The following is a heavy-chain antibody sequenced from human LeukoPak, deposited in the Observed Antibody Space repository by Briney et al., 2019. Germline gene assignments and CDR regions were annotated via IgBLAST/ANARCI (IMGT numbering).Heavy chain of an antibody. D-gene: IGHD2/OR15-2a*01. CDR3: ARGYSNYGYVFDI. CDR2: ISSSSSYI. J-gene: IGHJ3*02. V-gene: IGHV3-21*01. CDR1: GFTFSRYS. Sequence: PGGSLRLSCAGSGFTFSRYSMNWVRQAPGKGLGWVSSISSSSSYIYYADSVKGRFTISRDNARNSLYLQMNSLRADDTAVYYCARGYSNYGYVFDIWGQGTMVTVSS.